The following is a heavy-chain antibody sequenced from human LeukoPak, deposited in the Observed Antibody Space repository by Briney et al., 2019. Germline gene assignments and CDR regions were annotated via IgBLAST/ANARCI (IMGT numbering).Heavy chain of an antibody. CDR3: ARGRRSWAQRTTYGEDY. J-gene: IGHJ4*02. Sequence: SETLSLTCAVYGGSFSGYYWSWIRQPPGKGLEWIGEINHSGDTNYNPSLKSRVTISVDTSKNQFSLMLRSVTAADTAVYFCARGRRSWAQRTTYGEDYWGQGTLVTVSA. CDR1: GGSFSGYY. CDR2: INHSGDT. V-gene: IGHV4-34*01. D-gene: IGHD6-13*01.